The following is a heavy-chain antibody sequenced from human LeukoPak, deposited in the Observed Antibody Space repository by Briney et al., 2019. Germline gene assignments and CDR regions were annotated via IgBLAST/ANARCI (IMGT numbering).Heavy chain of an antibody. J-gene: IGHJ3*02. D-gene: IGHD3-9*01. CDR3: ARGDVLRYSDWLDDAFDI. V-gene: IGHV4-39*01. CDR1: GGSISSSSYY. Sequence: SETLSLTCTVSGGSISSSSYYWGWTRQPPGKGLEWIGSIYYSGSTYYNPSLKSRVTISVDTSKNQFSLKLSSVTAADTAVYYCARGDVLRYSDWLDDAFDIWGQGTMVTVSS. CDR2: IYYSGST.